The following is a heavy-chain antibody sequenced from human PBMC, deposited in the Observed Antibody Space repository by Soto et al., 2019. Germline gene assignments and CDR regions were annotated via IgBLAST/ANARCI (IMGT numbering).Heavy chain of an antibody. Sequence: ASVKVSCKASGYTFNNYDIHWVRQAPGHGLEWMGWMNPNSGNTGYAQNFRGRVTMTQNTAKSSVYLQMNSLRAEDTALYYCAKVGYNDWDFDRWGQGTLVTVSS. CDR3: AKVGYNDWDFDR. D-gene: IGHD3-16*01. V-gene: IGHV1-8*02. CDR1: GYTFNNYD. CDR2: MNPNSGNT. J-gene: IGHJ4*02.